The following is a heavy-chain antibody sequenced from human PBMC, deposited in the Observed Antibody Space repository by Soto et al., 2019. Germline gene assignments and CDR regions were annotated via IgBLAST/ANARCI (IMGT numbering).Heavy chain of an antibody. J-gene: IGHJ4*02. Sequence: SETLSLTCTVSGGSISSYSWSWIRQPPGKGLEWIGNIHYNGNAKYSPSLKSRVTMSVDTSKNHFSLKLISVTTADTAVYFCAREGNLGRWIQPLDSWGQGTLVTVSS. CDR1: GGSISSYS. CDR3: AREGNLGRWIQPLDS. V-gene: IGHV4-59*01. CDR2: IHYNGNA. D-gene: IGHD2-2*03.